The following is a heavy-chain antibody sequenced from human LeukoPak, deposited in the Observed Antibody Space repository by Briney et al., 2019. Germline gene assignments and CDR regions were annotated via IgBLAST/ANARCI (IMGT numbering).Heavy chain of an antibody. D-gene: IGHD3-3*01. CDR3: ARGATIFGVVTNFDY. CDR2: INHSGST. CDR1: GGSFSGYY. Sequence: SETLSLTCAVYGGSFSGYYWSWIRQPPGKGLEWIGEINHSGSTNYNPSLKSRVTISVDTSKNQFSLKLSSVTAADTAVYYCARGATIFGVVTNFDYWGQGTLVTVSS. J-gene: IGHJ4*02. V-gene: IGHV4-34*01.